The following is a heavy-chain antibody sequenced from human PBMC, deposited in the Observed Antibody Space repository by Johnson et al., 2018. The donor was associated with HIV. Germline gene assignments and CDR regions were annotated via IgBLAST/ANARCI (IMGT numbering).Heavy chain of an antibody. D-gene: IGHD7-27*01. Sequence: VQLVESGGGLVQPGGSLRLSCAASGFTFSNSDMNWVHQAPGKRLEWVSGVSWNGSRTHYADSVKGRFTISRDNSKNTLYLQMNSLRAEDTAVYYCARREPILGIVRNAFYIWGQGTMVTVSS. V-gene: IGHV3-35*01. CDR3: ARREPILGIVRNAFYI. CDR1: GFTFSNSD. J-gene: IGHJ3*02. CDR2: VSWNGSRT.